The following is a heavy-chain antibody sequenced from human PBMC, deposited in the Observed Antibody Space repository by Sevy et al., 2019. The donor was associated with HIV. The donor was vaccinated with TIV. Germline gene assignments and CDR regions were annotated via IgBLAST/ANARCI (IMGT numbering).Heavy chain of an antibody. D-gene: IGHD3-16*02. J-gene: IGHJ3*02. CDR2: ISSSSSTI. CDR3: ARDPYYDYVWGSYRHDAFDI. Sequence: GGSLRLSCAASGFTFSSYSMNWVRQAPGKGLEWVSYISSSSSTINYADSVKGRFTISRDNAKNSLYLQMNSLRDEATAVYYCARDPYYDYVWGSYRHDAFDIWGQGTMVTVSS. CDR1: GFTFSSYS. V-gene: IGHV3-48*02.